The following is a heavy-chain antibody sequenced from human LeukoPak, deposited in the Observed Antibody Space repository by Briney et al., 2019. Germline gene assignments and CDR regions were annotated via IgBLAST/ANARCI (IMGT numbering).Heavy chain of an antibody. V-gene: IGHV4-4*07. CDR1: GGSISSYY. CDR3: ARDDSSRDDSSGYHV. CDR2: IHFSGST. J-gene: IGHJ4*02. D-gene: IGHD3-22*01. Sequence: PSETLSLTCTVSGGSISSYYWTWIRQSAEKGLEWIGRIHFSGSTNYNPALKSRVAISLDDSKNQFSLKLRSVTAADTAVYFCARDDSSRDDSSGYHVWGRGTLVTVSS.